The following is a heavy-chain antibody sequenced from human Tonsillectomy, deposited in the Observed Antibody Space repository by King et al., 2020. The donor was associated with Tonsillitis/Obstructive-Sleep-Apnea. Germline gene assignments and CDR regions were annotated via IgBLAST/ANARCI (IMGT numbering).Heavy chain of an antibody. V-gene: IGHV3-21*01. CDR2: ITSSSSYI. CDR1: GFTFSDYT. CDR3: STSIVGATANCLDP. J-gene: IGHJ5*02. Sequence: VQLVESGGGLVKPGGSLRLSCAASGFTFSDYTMYWVRQAPGEGLDMVSPITSSSSYIYYEASLKGGFTISRDNAKNSLYLQINSLRAEDTAIYYCSTSIVGATANCLDPWGQRTLVTVSS. D-gene: IGHD1-26*01.